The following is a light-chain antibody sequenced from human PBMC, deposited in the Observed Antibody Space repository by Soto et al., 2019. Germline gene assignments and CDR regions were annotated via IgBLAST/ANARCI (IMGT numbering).Light chain of an antibody. CDR1: QSISSW. J-gene: IGKJ2*01. V-gene: IGKV1-5*01. Sequence: DIQMTQSPSTLSASVGDRVIITCRASQSISSWLAWYQQKPGQAPKLLIYDASTLESGVPSRFSGSGSGTEFTLTISSLQPDDFATSYCQQYDSYSTFGQGTKL. CDR3: QQYDSYST. CDR2: DAS.